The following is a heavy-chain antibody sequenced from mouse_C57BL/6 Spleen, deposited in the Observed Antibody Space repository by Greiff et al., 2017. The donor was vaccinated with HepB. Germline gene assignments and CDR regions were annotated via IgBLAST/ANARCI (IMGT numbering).Heavy chain of an antibody. CDR1: GYAFSSYW. CDR2: IYPGDGDT. V-gene: IGHV1-80*01. D-gene: IGHD3-2*02. Sequence: QVQLQQSGAELVKPGASVKISCKASGYAFSSYWMNWVKQRPGKGLEWIGQIYPGDGDTNYNGKFKGKATLTADKSSSTAYMQLSSLTSEDSAVYFCARMDGAAQATLHYAMDYWGQGTSVTVSS. J-gene: IGHJ4*01. CDR3: ARMDGAAQATLHYAMDY.